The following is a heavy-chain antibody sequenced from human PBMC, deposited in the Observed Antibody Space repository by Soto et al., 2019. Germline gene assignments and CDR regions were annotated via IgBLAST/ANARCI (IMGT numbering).Heavy chain of an antibody. Sequence: SETLSLTCAVYGGSFSGYYWSWFRQPPGKGLEWIGEINHSGSTNYNPSLKSRVTISVDTSKNQFSLKLSSVTAADTAVYYCARGKKPQVYSAGNYYYYMDVWGKGTTVTVSS. CDR2: INHSGST. CDR1: GGSFSGYY. V-gene: IGHV4-34*01. CDR3: ARGKKPQVYSAGNYYYYMDV. D-gene: IGHD6-13*01. J-gene: IGHJ6*03.